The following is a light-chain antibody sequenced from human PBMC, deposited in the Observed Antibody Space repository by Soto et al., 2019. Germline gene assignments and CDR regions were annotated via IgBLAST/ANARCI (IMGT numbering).Light chain of an antibody. CDR1: QSISAY. CDR3: QESYSNPSVT. V-gene: IGKV1-39*01. J-gene: IGKJ3*01. Sequence: DIQMTQSPSSMSASVGDRVTITCRASQSISAYLNWYQQKPGKAPKLLIYAASSLQSGVPSRFSGSGSGTDFTLTISSLHPEDFATYYCQESYSNPSVTFGPGTKVDIX. CDR2: AAS.